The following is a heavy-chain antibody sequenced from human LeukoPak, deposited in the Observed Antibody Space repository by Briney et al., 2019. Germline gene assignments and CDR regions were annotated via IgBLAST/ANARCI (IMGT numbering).Heavy chain of an antibody. CDR2: ITYDGYYK. J-gene: IGHJ4*02. D-gene: IGHD3-10*01. CDR1: GFSFTSYG. V-gene: IGHV3-30*03. Sequence: QPGGSLRLSCAASGFSFTSYGMHWVRQAPGKGLEWVARITYDGYYKYYSDSVKGRFTISSDTSKNTLYLQMNSLRAEDTAVYYCARDLSPVVRASPMGYWGQGTLVTVSS. CDR3: ARDLSPVVRASPMGY.